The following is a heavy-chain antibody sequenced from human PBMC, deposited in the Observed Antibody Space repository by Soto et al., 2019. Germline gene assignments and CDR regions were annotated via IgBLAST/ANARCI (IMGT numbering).Heavy chain of an antibody. D-gene: IGHD1-26*01. V-gene: IGHV3-23*01. CDR3: ATPLELPIYWYFDL. CDR2: ISGSGGST. Sequence: EVQLLESGGGLVQPGGSLRLSCAASGFTVSSYAMSWVRQAPGKGLEWVSAISGSGGSTYYAVSVKGRFTISRDNSKNTLYLQMNSLRAEDTGVPHCATPLELPIYWYFDLWGRGTLVTVSS. CDR1: GFTVSSYA. J-gene: IGHJ2*01.